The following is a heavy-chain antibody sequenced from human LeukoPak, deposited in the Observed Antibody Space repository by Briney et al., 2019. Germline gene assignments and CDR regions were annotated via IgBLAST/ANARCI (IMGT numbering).Heavy chain of an antibody. D-gene: IGHD2-2*01. V-gene: IGHV3-48*01. J-gene: IGHJ3*02. Sequence: GGSLRLSCAASGFSFSSYWLNWVRQAPGKGLEWVSYISSSSSTIYYADSVKGRFTISRDNAKNSLYLQMNSLRAEDTAVYYCARGEDIVVVPAALAFDIWGQGTMVTVSS. CDR3: ARGEDIVVVPAALAFDI. CDR2: ISSSSSTI. CDR1: GFSFSSYW.